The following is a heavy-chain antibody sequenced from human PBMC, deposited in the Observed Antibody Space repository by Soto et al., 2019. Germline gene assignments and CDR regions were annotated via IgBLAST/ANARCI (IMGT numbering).Heavy chain of an antibody. CDR1: AGSISSSSYY. J-gene: IGHJ4*02. V-gene: IGHV4-39*01. Sequence: SETLSLTCTVSAGSISSSSYYWGWIRQPPGKGLEWIGSIYYSGSTYYNPSLKSRVTISVDTSKNQFSLKLSSVTAADTAVYYCARHAKTRIAARSIDYWGQGTLVIVSS. CDR2: IYYSGST. CDR3: ARHAKTRIAARSIDY. D-gene: IGHD6-6*01.